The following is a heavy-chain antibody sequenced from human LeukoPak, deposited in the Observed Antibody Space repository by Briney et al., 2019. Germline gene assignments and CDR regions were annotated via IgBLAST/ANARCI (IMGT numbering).Heavy chain of an antibody. CDR1: GYTFTSYG. Sequence: ASVKVSCKASGYTFTSYGISWVRQAPGQGLEWMGWISAYNGNTNYAPKLQGRVTMTTDTSTSTAYMELRSLRSDDTAVYYCATVEYCSSPGKGFDPWGQGTLVTVSS. V-gene: IGHV1-18*01. D-gene: IGHD6-6*01. CDR3: ATVEYCSSPGKGFDP. CDR2: ISAYNGNT. J-gene: IGHJ5*02.